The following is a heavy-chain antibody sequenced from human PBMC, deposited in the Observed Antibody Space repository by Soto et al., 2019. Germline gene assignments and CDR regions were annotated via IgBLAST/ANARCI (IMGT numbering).Heavy chain of an antibody. CDR1: GGSISSYY. Sequence: PSETLSLTCTVSGGSISSYYWSWIRQPPGKGLEWIGYIYYSGSTNYNPSLKSRVTISVDTSKNQFSLKLSSVTAADTAVYYCARRYYGSGSYVNWFDPWGQGTLVT. CDR3: ARRYYGSGSYVNWFDP. CDR2: IYYSGST. V-gene: IGHV4-59*01. D-gene: IGHD3-10*01. J-gene: IGHJ5*02.